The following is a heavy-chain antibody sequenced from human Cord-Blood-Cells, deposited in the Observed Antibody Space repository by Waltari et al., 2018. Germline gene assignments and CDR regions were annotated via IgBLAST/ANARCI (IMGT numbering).Heavy chain of an antibody. CDR3: ARAELGIYAFDI. Sequence: QVQLVQSGAEVQKPGASVKVSCKASGYTFTSYYMHWVRQAPGQGLEWMGIINPSGGSTSYAQKFQGRVTMTGDTSTSTVYMELSSLRSEDTAVYYCARAELGIYAFDIWGQGTMVTVSS. D-gene: IGHD7-27*01. J-gene: IGHJ3*02. CDR2: INPSGGST. CDR1: GYTFTSYY. V-gene: IGHV1-46*01.